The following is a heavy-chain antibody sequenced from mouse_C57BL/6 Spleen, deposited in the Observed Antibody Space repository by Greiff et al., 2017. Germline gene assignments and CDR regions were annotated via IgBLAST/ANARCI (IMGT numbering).Heavy chain of an antibody. Sequence: QVQLKQSGAELVRPGASVTLSCKASGYTFTDYEMHWVKQTPVHGLEWIGAIDPETGGTAYNQKFKGKAILTADKSSSTAYMELRSLTSEDSAVYYGTRGRDSSGYGAMDYWGQGTSGTVSS. CDR1: GYTFTDYE. CDR3: TRGRDSSGYGAMDY. CDR2: IDPETGGT. V-gene: IGHV1-15*01. D-gene: IGHD3-2*02. J-gene: IGHJ4*01.